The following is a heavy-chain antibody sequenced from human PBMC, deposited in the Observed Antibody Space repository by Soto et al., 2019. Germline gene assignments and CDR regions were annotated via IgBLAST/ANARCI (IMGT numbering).Heavy chain of an antibody. V-gene: IGHV3-23*01. D-gene: IGHD2-15*01. CDR2: ISGSGDST. J-gene: IGHJ4*02. CDR1: GFTFSTYA. Sequence: PGGSLRLSCAASGFTFSTYAMTWVRQAPGKGLEWVSVISGSGDSTYYTDSVKGRFTISRDNSKNTLYLQMNTLRAEDTAVYYCARTSGVDCSGGSCSGYYFDYWGQGTLVTVSS. CDR3: ARTSGVDCSGGSCSGYYFDY.